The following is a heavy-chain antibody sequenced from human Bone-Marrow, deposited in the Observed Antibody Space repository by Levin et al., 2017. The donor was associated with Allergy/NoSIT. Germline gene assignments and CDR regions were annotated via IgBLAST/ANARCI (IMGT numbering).Heavy chain of an antibody. Sequence: GESLKISCAASGFTFSSYAMHWVRQAPGKGLEWVAVISCDGSNKYYADPVKGRFTISRDNSKNTLYMQMNSLRAEDTAVYYCARDRGPRQGIAVAGDYWGQGTLVTVSS. CDR3: ARDRGPRQGIAVAGDY. D-gene: IGHD6-19*01. CDR1: GFTFSSYA. V-gene: IGHV3-30-3*01. J-gene: IGHJ4*02. CDR2: ISCDGSNK.